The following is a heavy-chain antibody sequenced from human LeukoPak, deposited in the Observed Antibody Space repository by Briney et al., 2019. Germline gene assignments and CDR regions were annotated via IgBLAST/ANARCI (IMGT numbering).Heavy chain of an antibody. CDR1: GFTFSDYS. CDR3: ARSSGYPYFDF. J-gene: IGHJ5*01. Sequence: PGRSLRLSCEASGFTFSDYSMNWVRQAPGEGLEWLTYITSTSDTIYYADFVKGRFTSSRDNGRNSVYLQMNSLRAEDTAVYYCARSSGYPYFDFWGQGTLVTVSS. V-gene: IGHV3-48*01. D-gene: IGHD3-22*01. CDR2: ITSTSDTI.